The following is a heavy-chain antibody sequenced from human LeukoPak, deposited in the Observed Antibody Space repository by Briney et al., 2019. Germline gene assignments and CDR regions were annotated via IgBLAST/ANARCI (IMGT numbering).Heavy chain of an antibody. CDR3: ARASYGDYVNFDY. Sequence: PSETLSLTCTVSGGSISSGGYYWSWIRQHPGKGLEWIGYIYYSGSTYYNPCLKSRVTISVDTSKNQFSLKLSSVTAADTAVYYGARASYGDYVNFDYWGQGTLVTVSS. D-gene: IGHD4-17*01. J-gene: IGHJ4*02. CDR1: GGSISSGGYY. V-gene: IGHV4-31*03. CDR2: IYYSGST.